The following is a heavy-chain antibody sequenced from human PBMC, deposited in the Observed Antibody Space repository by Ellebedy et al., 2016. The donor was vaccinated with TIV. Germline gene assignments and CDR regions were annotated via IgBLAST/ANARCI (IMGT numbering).Heavy chain of an antibody. Sequence: GESLKISXAASGFTFDDYGMSWVRQAPGKGLEWVSGINWNGGSTGYADSVKGRFTISRDNSKNTLYLQMNSLRAEDTAVYYCAKRSILTGYYGAFDIWGQGTMVTVSS. D-gene: IGHD3-9*01. J-gene: IGHJ3*02. V-gene: IGHV3-20*04. CDR2: INWNGGST. CDR1: GFTFDDYG. CDR3: AKRSILTGYYGAFDI.